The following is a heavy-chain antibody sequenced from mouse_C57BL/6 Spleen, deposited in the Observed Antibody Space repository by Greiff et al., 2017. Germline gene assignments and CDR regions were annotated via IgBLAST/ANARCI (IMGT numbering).Heavy chain of an antibody. D-gene: IGHD1-3*01. Sequence: QVQLQQPGAELVMPGASVKLSCKASGYTFTSYYIHWVKQRPGQGLEWIGWFYPGSGNTTYNEKFKGKATLTADTSSSTAYMQLRSLTSEDSAVYYGARDSKGYYAMDYWGQGTSVTVSS. CDR1: GYTFTSYY. J-gene: IGHJ4*01. V-gene: IGHV1-66*01. CDR2: FYPGSGNT. CDR3: ARDSKGYYAMDY.